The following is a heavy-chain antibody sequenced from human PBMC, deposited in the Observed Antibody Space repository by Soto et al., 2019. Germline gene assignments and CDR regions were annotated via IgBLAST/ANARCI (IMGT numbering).Heavy chain of an antibody. CDR1: GGSISSSSYY. D-gene: IGHD3-10*01. CDR2: IYYSGST. CDR3: ARVARGSSYYYGMDV. Sequence: SETLSLTCTVSGGSISSSSYYWGWIRQPPGKGLEWIGSIYYSGSTYYNPSLKSRVTISVDTSKNQFSLKLSSVAAADTAVYYCARVARGSSYYYGMDVWGQGTTVTVSS. V-gene: IGHV4-39*01. J-gene: IGHJ6*02.